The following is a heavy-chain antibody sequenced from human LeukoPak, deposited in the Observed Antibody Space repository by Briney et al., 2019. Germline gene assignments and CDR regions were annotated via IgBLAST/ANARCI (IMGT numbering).Heavy chain of an antibody. CDR2: ITSGSSYI. CDR3: AKDPNYDILTGYFDY. CDR1: GFTFSSYN. J-gene: IGHJ4*02. D-gene: IGHD3-9*01. V-gene: IGHV3-21*04. Sequence: PGGSLRLSCAASGFTFSSYNMNWVRQAPGKGLEWVSSITSGSSYIYYADSVKGRFTISRDNAKNSLYLQMNSLRAEDTALYYCAKDPNYDILTGYFDYWGQGTLVTVSS.